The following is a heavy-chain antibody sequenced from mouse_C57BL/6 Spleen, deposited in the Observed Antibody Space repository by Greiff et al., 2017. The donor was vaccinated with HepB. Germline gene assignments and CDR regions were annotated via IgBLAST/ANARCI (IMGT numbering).Heavy chain of an antibody. CDR1: GYTFTSYW. Sequence: QVQLQQPGAELVRPGSSVKLSCKASGYTFTSYWMDWVKQRPGQGLEWIGNIYPSDSETHYNQKFKDKATLTVDKSSSTAYMQLSSLTSEDSAVYYCARWSSGDAMDYWGQGTSVTVSS. CDR2: IYPSDSET. J-gene: IGHJ4*01. D-gene: IGHD1-1*01. V-gene: IGHV1-61*01. CDR3: ARWSSGDAMDY.